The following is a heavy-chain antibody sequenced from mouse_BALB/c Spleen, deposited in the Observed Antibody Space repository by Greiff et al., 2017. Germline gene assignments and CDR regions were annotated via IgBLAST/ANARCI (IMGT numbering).Heavy chain of an antibody. Sequence: EVQVVESGGGLVQPGGSRKLSCAASGFTFSSFGMHWVRQAPEKGLEWVAYISSGSSTIYYADTVKGRFTISRDNPKNTLFLQMTSLRSEDTAMYYCARTLLYAMDYWGQGTSVTVSS. CDR2: ISSGSSTI. CDR1: GFTFSSFG. V-gene: IGHV5-17*02. CDR3: ARTLLYAMDY. J-gene: IGHJ4*01. D-gene: IGHD1-2*01.